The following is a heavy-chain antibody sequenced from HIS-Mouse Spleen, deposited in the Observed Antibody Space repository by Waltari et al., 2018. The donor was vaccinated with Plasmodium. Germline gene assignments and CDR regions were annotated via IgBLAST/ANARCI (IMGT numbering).Heavy chain of an antibody. CDR1: GYTFTGYY. CDR3: ARVLGYKAAAGTFVEYFQH. CDR2: INPNSCVT. J-gene: IGHJ1*01. Sequence: QVQLVQSGAEGKMPGASVKVSCKASGYTFTGYYRHWVRPAPGTVLEWKGWINPNSCVTNYAQKLQGRVTMTRDTSISTAYMELSRLRSDDTAVYYCARVLGYKAAAGTFVEYFQHWGQGTLVTVSS. D-gene: IGHD6-13*01. V-gene: IGHV1-2*02.